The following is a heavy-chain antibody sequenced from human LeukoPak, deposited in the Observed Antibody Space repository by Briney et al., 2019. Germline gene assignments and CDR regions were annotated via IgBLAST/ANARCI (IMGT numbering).Heavy chain of an antibody. CDR3: SREVGFGIRYFDWRSYFDY. CDR1: GFTFSSYS. J-gene: IGHJ4*02. CDR2: LRSSSSYI. D-gene: IGHD3-9*01. Sequence: PGGSLRLSCAASGFTFSSYSMNWVRQAPGKGLEWVSSLRSSSSYIYYADSVKGRFTISRDNAKNSLYLQMNSLRAEDTAVYYCSREVGFGIRYFDWRSYFDYWGQGTLVTVSS. V-gene: IGHV3-21*01.